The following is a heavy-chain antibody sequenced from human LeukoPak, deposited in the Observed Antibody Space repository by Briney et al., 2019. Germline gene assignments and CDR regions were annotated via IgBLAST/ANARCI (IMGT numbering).Heavy chain of an antibody. Sequence: SETLSLTCTVSGGSISSYYWSWIRQPPGKGLEWIGYIYYSGSTNYNPSLKSRVTISVDTSKNQLSLKLSSVTAADTAVYYCARHIGYSSSYFDYWGQGTLVTVSS. CDR3: ARHIGYSSSYFDY. D-gene: IGHD6-13*01. CDR2: IYYSGST. V-gene: IGHV4-59*08. J-gene: IGHJ4*02. CDR1: GGSISSYY.